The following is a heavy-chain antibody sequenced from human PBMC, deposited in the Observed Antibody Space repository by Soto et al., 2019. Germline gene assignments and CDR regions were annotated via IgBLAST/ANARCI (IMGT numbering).Heavy chain of an antibody. V-gene: IGHV3-23*01. Sequence: EVQLLESGGGLGQPGGSLRLSCAASGFTFSSYAMSWVRQDPGKGLEWVSAISGSGGSTYYADSVKGRFTISRDNSRNTLYLQMNSLRAADTAVYYCAQDWSSSWYYYMAVWGKGTTVTVSS. CDR2: ISGSGGST. CDR3: AQDWSSSWYYYMAV. J-gene: IGHJ6*03. D-gene: IGHD6-13*01. CDR1: GFTFSSYA.